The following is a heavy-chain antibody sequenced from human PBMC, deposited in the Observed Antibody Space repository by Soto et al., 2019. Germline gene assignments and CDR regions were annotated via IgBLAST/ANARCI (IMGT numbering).Heavy chain of an antibody. J-gene: IGHJ6*02. CDR1: GFPFSSYA. D-gene: IGHD1-26*01. Sequence: EVQLLESGGGLVQPGGSLRLSGQALGFPFSSYAMSWVRRLQGKGLGWVSTIRIRGGSTYYADSVKGRFPIPRDNSKNTLYLQMNSLRAEDTAVYYCAKERWEGYGMDVWGQGTTVTVSS. CDR3: AKERWEGYGMDV. V-gene: IGHV3-23*01. CDR2: IRIRGGST.